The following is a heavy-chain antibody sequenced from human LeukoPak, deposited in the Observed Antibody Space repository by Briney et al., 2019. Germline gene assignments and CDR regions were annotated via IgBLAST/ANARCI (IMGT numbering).Heavy chain of an antibody. CDR3: ARAKFGYYYDSSGYYHPPHFDY. Sequence: SETLSLTCTVSGGSISSGGYYWSWIRQPPGKGLEWIGYIYHSGTTYFNPSLKSRVTISVDTSKNQFSLKLSSVTAADTAVYYCARAKFGYYYDSSGYYHPPHFDYWGQGTLVTVSS. V-gene: IGHV4-30-2*01. CDR2: IYHSGTT. CDR1: GGSISSGGYY. J-gene: IGHJ4*02. D-gene: IGHD3-22*01.